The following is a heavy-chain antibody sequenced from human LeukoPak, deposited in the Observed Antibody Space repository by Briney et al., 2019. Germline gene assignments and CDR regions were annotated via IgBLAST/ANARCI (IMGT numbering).Heavy chain of an antibody. V-gene: IGHV4-61*02. CDR3: ASQTLTDDAFDI. J-gene: IGHJ3*02. Sequence: SETLSLTCTVSGGSVSSGTYYWNWIRQPAEKGLGWIGRIYTSGRTNYNPSLKSRVTISVDTSKNQFSLKLTSVTAADTAVYYCASQTLTDDAFDIWGQGTMVTVSS. CDR1: GGSVSSGTYY. CDR2: IYTSGRT. D-gene: IGHD1-20*01.